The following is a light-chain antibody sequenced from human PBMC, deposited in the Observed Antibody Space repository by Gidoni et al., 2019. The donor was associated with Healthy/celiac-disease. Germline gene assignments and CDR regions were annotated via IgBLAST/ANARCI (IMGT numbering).Light chain of an antibody. V-gene: IGLV2-14*01. CDR1: SSDVGGYNY. CDR3: SSYTSSSTRV. Sequence: QSALTQPASVSGSPGQSITISCTGTSSDVGGYNYVSWYQQHPGNAPKLMISEVSTRPSGVSNRFSGSKSGNTASLTISGLQAEDEADYYCSSYTSSSTRVFGGGTKLTVL. CDR2: EVS. J-gene: IGLJ2*01.